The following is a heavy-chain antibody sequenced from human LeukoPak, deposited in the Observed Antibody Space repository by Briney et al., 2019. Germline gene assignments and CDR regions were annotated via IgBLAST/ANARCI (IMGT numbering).Heavy chain of an antibody. D-gene: IGHD6-13*01. V-gene: IGHV3-74*01. Sequence: GGSLRLSCAASGFTFSSFWVHWVRQAPGKGLVWVSRIDPDGSTTNYADSVKGRFTTPRDNAKNTLYLQMNSLRAEDTALYYCTRVQAGRAGLMDVWGRGTTVTVSS. CDR1: GFTFSSFW. CDR3: TRVQAGRAGLMDV. CDR2: IDPDGSTT. J-gene: IGHJ6*02.